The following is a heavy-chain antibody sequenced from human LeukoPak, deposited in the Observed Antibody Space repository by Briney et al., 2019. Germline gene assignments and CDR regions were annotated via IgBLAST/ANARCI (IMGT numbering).Heavy chain of an antibody. J-gene: IGHJ3*02. V-gene: IGHV3-23*01. D-gene: IGHD3-10*01. CDR3: AKLASYQGSGRGAFDI. Sequence: PGGSLRLSCVASGFTLGRNAMSWVRQAPGKGLEWVSTISGSGGGTYYPDSVKGRLTISRDNSKNTLYLQMNSLRDEDTAVYYCAKLASYQGSGRGAFDIWGQGTMVTVAS. CDR1: GFTLGRNA. CDR2: ISGSGGGT.